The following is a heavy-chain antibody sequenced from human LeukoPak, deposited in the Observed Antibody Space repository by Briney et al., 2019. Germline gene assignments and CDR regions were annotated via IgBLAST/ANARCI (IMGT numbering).Heavy chain of an antibody. J-gene: IGHJ4*02. V-gene: IGHV3-66*02. CDR2: IYSGGST. Sequence: GGSLRLSXAASGFTVSSNYMSWVRQAPGKGLGWVSIIYSGGSTYYADSVKGRFTISRDNSKNTLYLQMNSLRAEDTALYYCARDLEYHTSGGFDYWGQGTLVTVSS. CDR1: GFTVSSNY. D-gene: IGHD2-15*01. CDR3: ARDLEYHTSGGFDY.